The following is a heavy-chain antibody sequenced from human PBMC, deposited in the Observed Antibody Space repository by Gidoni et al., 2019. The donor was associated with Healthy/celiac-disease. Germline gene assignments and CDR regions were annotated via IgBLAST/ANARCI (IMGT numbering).Heavy chain of an antibody. CDR1: GYTFTSYV. J-gene: IGHJ3*02. D-gene: IGHD3-22*01. Sequence: QLQLVQSGAELKKPGASVKVSCKASGYTFTSYVISSGRQAPGQGLEWMGWISAYNGNTNYAQKLKGRVNMNTDTSAGKAYMELRSLRSDDTAAYYCARRYDDSSGRPTGAFDIWGQGTMVTVSS. CDR3: ARRYDDSSGRPTGAFDI. CDR2: ISAYNGNT. V-gene: IGHV1-18*04.